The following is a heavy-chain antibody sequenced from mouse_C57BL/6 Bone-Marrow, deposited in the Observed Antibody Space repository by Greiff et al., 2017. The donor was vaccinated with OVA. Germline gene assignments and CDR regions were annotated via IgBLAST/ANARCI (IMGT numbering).Heavy chain of an antibody. D-gene: IGHD3-2*02. CDR1: GYTFTSYG. J-gene: IGHJ2*01. CDR2: IYPRSGNT. CDR3: ASGLRLPVFDY. Sequence: QVQLQQSGAELARPGASVKLSCKASGYTFTSYGISWVKQRTGQGLEWIGEIYPRSGNTYYNEKFKGKATLTADKSSSTAYMELRSLTSEDSAVYYCASGLRLPVFDYWGQGTTLTVSS. V-gene: IGHV1-81*01.